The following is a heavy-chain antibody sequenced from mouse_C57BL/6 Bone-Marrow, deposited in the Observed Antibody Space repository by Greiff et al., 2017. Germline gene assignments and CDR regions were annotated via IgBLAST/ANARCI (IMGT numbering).Heavy chain of an antibody. J-gene: IGHJ2*01. CDR1: GYTFTDYE. D-gene: IGHD2-3*01. CDR3: TRREWLLFDY. CDR2: IDPETGGT. Sequence: QVQLQQSGAELVRPGASVTLSCKASGYTFTDYEMPWVKQTPVHGLEWIGAIDPETGGTAYNQKFTGKAILTADKSSRTAYMEDRSLTSEDSAVYYCTRREWLLFDYWGQGTTLTVSS. V-gene: IGHV1-15*01.